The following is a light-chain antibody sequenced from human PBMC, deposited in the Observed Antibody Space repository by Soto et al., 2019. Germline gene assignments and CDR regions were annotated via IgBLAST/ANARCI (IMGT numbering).Light chain of an antibody. Sequence: EIVLTQSPGTLSLSPGERATLSCRASQSVSSNYLAWYQQKPDQAPRRLIYAASSRATGIPDRFSGSGSGTDFTLTISRLEPEDFAVYYCQQRSNWPPITFGQGTRLEI. V-gene: IGKV3D-20*02. CDR2: AAS. CDR1: QSVSSNY. CDR3: QQRSNWPPIT. J-gene: IGKJ5*01.